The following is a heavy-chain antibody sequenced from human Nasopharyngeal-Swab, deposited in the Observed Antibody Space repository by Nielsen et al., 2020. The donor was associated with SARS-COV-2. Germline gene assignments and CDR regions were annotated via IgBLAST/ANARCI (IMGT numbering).Heavy chain of an antibody. J-gene: IGHJ6*02. CDR3: AKAPAAYYDILIGYYYYGMDV. Sequence: GGSLRLSCAAPGFTFSSYAMSWVRQAPGKGLEWVSAISGSGGSTYYADSVKGRFTISRDNSKNTLYLQMNSLRAEDTAVYYCAKAPAAYYDILIGYYYYGMDVWGQGTTVTVSS. D-gene: IGHD3-9*01. V-gene: IGHV3-23*01. CDR2: ISGSGGST. CDR1: GFTFSSYA.